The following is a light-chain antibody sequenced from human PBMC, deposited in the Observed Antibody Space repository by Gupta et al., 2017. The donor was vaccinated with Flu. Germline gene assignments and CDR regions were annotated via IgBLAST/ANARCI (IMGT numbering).Light chain of an antibody. J-gene: IGLJ2*01. CDR2: DYS. Sequence: SYVLTQPPSVSVAPGQTARITCGGNNIGSKRVHWYQQKPGQAPVLVVYDYSDRPSGIPERFSGSNSGNTATLTISRVEAGDEADYYCQVWDSSSDLVVFGGGTKLTVL. CDR1: NIGSKR. CDR3: QVWDSSSDLVV. V-gene: IGLV3-21*02.